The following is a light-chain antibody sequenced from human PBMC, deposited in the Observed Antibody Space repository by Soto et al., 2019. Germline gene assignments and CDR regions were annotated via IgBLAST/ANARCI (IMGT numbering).Light chain of an antibody. Sequence: DIVMTQAPAILSVSLGERATLSCLASQSISDNLACYQQRSGQAPRLLIYGASTRATGVPARFSGSGSGTEFTLTISSLQSDDFAIYYCQQYKSWPPLTFGGGTKVE. CDR1: QSISDN. V-gene: IGKV3-15*01. CDR3: QQYKSWPPLT. CDR2: GAS. J-gene: IGKJ4*01.